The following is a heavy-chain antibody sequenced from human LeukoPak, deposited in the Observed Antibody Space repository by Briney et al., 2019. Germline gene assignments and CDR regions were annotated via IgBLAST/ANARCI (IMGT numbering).Heavy chain of an antibody. CDR3: AKGSRSGWYVNY. D-gene: IGHD6-19*01. V-gene: IGHV3-30*18. J-gene: IGHJ4*02. Sequence: PGGSLRLSCAASGFTFSSYGMHWVRQAPGKGLEWVAVISYDGSNKYYADSVKGRFTISRDNAKNSLYLQMNSLRAEDTALYYCAKGSRSGWYVNYWGQGTLVTVSS. CDR2: ISYDGSNK. CDR1: GFTFSSYG.